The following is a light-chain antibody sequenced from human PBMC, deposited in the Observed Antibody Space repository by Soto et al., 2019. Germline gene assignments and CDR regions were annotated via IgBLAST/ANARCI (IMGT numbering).Light chain of an antibody. Sequence: IVLTQSPGTLSLSPGERATLSCRASQSVSSSYLAWYQQKPGQAPRLLIYGASSRATGIPDRFSCSGSGTVFTLTMSRLETEDFAVYYCQQYGSSPYTFGQGTKMEIK. V-gene: IGKV3-20*01. J-gene: IGKJ2*01. CDR1: QSVSSSY. CDR2: GAS. CDR3: QQYGSSPYT.